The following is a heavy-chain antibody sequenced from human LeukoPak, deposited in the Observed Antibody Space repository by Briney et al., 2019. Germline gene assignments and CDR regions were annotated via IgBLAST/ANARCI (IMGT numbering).Heavy chain of an antibody. CDR2: IKDDGSEK. J-gene: IGHJ4*02. CDR1: AFTFSSYW. V-gene: IGHV3-7*01. CDR3: AKDLSTGYYIAY. D-gene: IGHD3-9*01. Sequence: GGSLSLSCAGSAFTFSSYWMSWVRQAPGKGPEWVANIKDDGSEKYYLDSVKGRFTISRDNSKNTVYLQMNSLRGEDTAVYYCAKDLSTGYYIAYWGQGTLVTVSS.